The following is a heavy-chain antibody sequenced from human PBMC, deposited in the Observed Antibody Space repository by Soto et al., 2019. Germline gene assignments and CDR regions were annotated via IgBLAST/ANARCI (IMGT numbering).Heavy chain of an antibody. CDR3: ARDVNEIAAAGTGNFQH. V-gene: IGHV1-18*01. CDR2: ISAYNGNT. CDR1: GYTFTSYG. D-gene: IGHD6-13*01. Sequence: QVQLVQSGAEVKKPGASVKVFCKASGYTFTSYGISWVRQAPGQGLEWMGWISAYNGNTNYAQKLQGRVTMTTDTSTSTADMELRSLRSDDTAVYYCARDVNEIAAAGTGNFQHWGQGTLVTVSS. J-gene: IGHJ1*01.